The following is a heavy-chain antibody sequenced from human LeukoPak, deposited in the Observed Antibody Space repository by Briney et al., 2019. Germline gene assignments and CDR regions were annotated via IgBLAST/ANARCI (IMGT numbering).Heavy chain of an antibody. Sequence: GGSLRLSCAASGFTFSNYAMCWVRQAPGGGLEWVSEICGSGGGTYNADSVRGRFTISRDNSKNTLYLQINSLRAEDTAVYFCAKEGDGYNYPCYYWGQGTLVTVSS. J-gene: IGHJ4*02. CDR3: AKEGDGYNYPCYY. D-gene: IGHD5-24*01. V-gene: IGHV3-23*01. CDR2: ICGSGGGT. CDR1: GFTFSNYA.